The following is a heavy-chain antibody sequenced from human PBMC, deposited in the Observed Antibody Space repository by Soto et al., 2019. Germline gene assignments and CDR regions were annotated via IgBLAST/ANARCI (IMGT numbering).Heavy chain of an antibody. J-gene: IGHJ3*02. CDR1: GYTFTDYY. CDR2: INPNSGGT. Sequence: QVQLVQSGAEVKKPGASVKVSCKASGYTFTDYYMHWVRQAPGQGLEWLGWINPNSGGTNYAQKFQGSVTMTSDTSISTAYMELSRLRSDDTAVYYCARSKPNYDFGNYLTSLDTFDIWGQGTMVTVSS. V-gene: IGHV1-2*02. CDR3: ARSKPNYDFGNYLTSLDTFDI. D-gene: IGHD3-3*01.